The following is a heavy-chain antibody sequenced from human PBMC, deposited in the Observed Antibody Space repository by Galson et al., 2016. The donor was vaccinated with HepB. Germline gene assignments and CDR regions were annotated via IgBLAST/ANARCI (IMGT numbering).Heavy chain of an antibody. V-gene: IGHV4-34*01. CDR2: INRRGST. CDR3: ARGPLSGIHDFEY. CDR1: DESFSEYY. D-gene: IGHD1-26*01. J-gene: IGHJ4*01. Sequence: SETLSLTCAVSDESFSEYYWSWIRQPPGKGLEWIGQINRRGSTIYTSSLKSRVTISIDTSKNQISLKVNSVTAADTAVYYCARGPLSGIHDFEYGGQGTLVTASS.